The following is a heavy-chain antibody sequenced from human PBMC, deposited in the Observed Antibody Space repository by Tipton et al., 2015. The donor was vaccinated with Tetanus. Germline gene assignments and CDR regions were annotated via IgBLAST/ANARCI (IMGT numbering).Heavy chain of an antibody. CDR3: ARMYSTSSPFDH. V-gene: IGHV5-51*01. J-gene: IGHJ4*02. Sequence: QLVQSGADVKKPGESLKISCKASGYSFTSHWIGWVRQMPGKGLEWMGMIFPDDSDTRYSPSFQGHVTFSVNKSTSTVYLQWSSQKASDTAMYFCARMYSTSSPFDHWGQGTLVAVSS. D-gene: IGHD6-6*01. CDR2: IFPDDSDT. CDR1: GYSFTSHW.